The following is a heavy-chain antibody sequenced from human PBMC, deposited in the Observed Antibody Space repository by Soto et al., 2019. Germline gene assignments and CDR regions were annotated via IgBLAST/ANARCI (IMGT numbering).Heavy chain of an antibody. J-gene: IGHJ6*02. CDR1: GFTFSSYA. D-gene: IGHD6-19*01. V-gene: IGHV3-30-3*01. CDR3: ARGDKQRWLVPGNYYYGMDV. Sequence: GGSLRLSCAASGFTFSSYAMHWVRQAPGKGLEWVAVISYDGSNKYYADSVKGRFTISRDNSKNTLYLQMNSLRAEDTAVYYCARGDKQRWLVPGNYYYGMDVWGQGTTVTVSS. CDR2: ISYDGSNK.